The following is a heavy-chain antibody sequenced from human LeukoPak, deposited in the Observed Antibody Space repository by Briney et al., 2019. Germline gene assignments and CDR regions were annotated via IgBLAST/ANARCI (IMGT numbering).Heavy chain of an antibody. CDR2: MYRVGNT. J-gene: IGHJ3*02. D-gene: IGHD1-26*01. V-gene: IGHV3-66*01. CDR1: GFTVSNNY. CDR3: ARGLTVGATGVWAFDI. Sequence: PGGSLRLSCAASGFTVSNNYMTWVRKAPGKGLEWVSVMYRVGNTYYADFVKGRFTISRDNFKNTLHLQMNSLRVEDTALYYCARGLTVGATGVWAFDIWGQGTMVTVSS.